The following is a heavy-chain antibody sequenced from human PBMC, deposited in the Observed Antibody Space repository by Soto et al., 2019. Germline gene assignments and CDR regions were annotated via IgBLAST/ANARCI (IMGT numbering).Heavy chain of an antibody. D-gene: IGHD5-18*01. J-gene: IGHJ4*02. V-gene: IGHV1-46*01. CDR3: AREPNESYYFDY. CDR1: GYTFTNYY. Sequence: ASVKVSCKASGYTFTNYYIHWVRQAPGQGLEWLGIIRPSGGRTEYAQRFQGRVTMTRDTSTSTVYMELTSLSSEDTAVYYCAREPNESYYFDYWGQGTLVTVSS. CDR2: IRPSGGRT.